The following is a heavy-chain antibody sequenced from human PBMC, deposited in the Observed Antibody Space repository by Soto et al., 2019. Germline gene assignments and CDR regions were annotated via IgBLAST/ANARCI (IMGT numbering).Heavy chain of an antibody. J-gene: IGHJ4*02. CDR3: VGGHTYALY. CDR1: GFTFGDYY. D-gene: IGHD2-2*01. V-gene: IGHV3-11*01. Sequence: QVQLVESGGGLVKPGGSLRLSCTASGFTFGDYYMRWVRQAPGKGLECVSYISNSGGAIHYADSVKGRFTISRDNAKNSLYLQMNSLRAEDTAVYYCVGGHTYALYWGQGTLVTVSS. CDR2: ISNSGGAI.